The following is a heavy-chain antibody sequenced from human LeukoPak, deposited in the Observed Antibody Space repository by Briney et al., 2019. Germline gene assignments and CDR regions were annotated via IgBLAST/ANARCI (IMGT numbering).Heavy chain of an antibody. CDR2: IYHSGST. D-gene: IGHD3-10*01. Sequence: GSLRLSCAASGFTVSNNYMSWVRQAPGKGLEWIGEIYHSGSTDYNPSLKSRVTISVDKSKNQFSLKLSSVTAADTAVYYCARVRVRAFDYWGQGTLVTVSS. V-gene: IGHV4-4*02. J-gene: IGHJ4*02. CDR3: ARVRVRAFDY. CDR1: GFTVSNNY.